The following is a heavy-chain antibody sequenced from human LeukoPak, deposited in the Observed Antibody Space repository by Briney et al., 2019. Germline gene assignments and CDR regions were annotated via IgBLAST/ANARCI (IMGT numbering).Heavy chain of an antibody. CDR3: ARDGGSQTNYYYYGMDV. CDR2: IYCSGST. CDR1: GGSISSGGYY. V-gene: IGHV4-31*03. J-gene: IGHJ6*04. D-gene: IGHD2-15*01. Sequence: SETLSLTCTVSGGSISSGGYYWSWIRQHPGKGLEWIGYIYCSGSTYYNPSLKSRVTISVDTSKNQFSLKLSSVTAADTAVYYCARDGGSQTNYYYYGMDVWGKGTTVTVSS.